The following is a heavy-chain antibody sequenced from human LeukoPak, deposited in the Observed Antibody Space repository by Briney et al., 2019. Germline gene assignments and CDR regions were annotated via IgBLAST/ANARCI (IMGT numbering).Heavy chain of an antibody. D-gene: IGHD4-17*01. Sequence: PGGSLRLSCAASGFTFDNYGMSWVRQAPGKGLEWVSGINWNGGSTHYADSVKGRFTISRDNAKNSLYLQMNSLRVEDTALYYCARVGGDSFDYWGQGTLVTVSS. CDR2: INWNGGST. CDR1: GFTFDNYG. J-gene: IGHJ4*02. V-gene: IGHV3-20*04. CDR3: ARVGGDSFDY.